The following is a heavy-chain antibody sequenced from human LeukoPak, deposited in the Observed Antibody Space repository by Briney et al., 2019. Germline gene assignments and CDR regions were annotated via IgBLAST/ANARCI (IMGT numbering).Heavy chain of an antibody. CDR2: INSDESIT. J-gene: IGHJ4*02. Sequence: GGSLRLSCAASGFTFSSSWMYWVRQAAGKVLVWVSRINSDESITTYADSVKGRFTISRDNAKNTLYLQMNSLRAEDTAVYYCARGLVPGFLDYWGQGTPVTVSS. D-gene: IGHD4-11*01. CDR3: ARGLVPGFLDY. V-gene: IGHV3-74*01. CDR1: GFTFSSSW.